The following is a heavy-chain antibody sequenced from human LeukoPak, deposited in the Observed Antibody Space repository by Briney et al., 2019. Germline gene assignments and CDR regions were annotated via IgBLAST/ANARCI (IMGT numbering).Heavy chain of an antibody. J-gene: IGHJ4*02. V-gene: IGHV3-23*01. Sequence: GGSLRLSCVASDFTFSSYTMIWVRQAPGKALEWVSVIGTRGDGIHYADSVKGRFTISRDDSKNTLYLQMNSLRAEDTAVYYCARDPNWGSGYWGQGTLVTVSS. D-gene: IGHD7-27*01. CDR1: DFTFSSYT. CDR2: IGTRGDGI. CDR3: ARDPNWGSGY.